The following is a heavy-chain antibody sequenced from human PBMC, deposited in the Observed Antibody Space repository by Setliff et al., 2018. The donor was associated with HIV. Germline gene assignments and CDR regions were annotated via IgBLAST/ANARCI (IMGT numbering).Heavy chain of an antibody. Sequence: PSETLSLTCSVSGGSIGLGGHYWGWIRQRPGKGLEWIGSIYYSGNTDYNPSLKSRVTISIDTSKNQFSLKLSSVTAADTAIYYCARVPRITTLRNAFDIWGQGTMVTVSS. D-gene: IGHD3-3*01. J-gene: IGHJ3*02. V-gene: IGHV4-39*07. CDR3: ARVPRITTLRNAFDI. CDR1: GGSIGLGGHY. CDR2: IYYSGNT.